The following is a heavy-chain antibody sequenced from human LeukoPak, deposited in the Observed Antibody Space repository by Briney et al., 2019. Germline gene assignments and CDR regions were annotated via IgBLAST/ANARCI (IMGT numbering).Heavy chain of an antibody. CDR3: AKGRGCANGVCYVFDP. V-gene: IGHV3-30*02. CDR1: GFTFSGYG. D-gene: IGHD2-8*01. Sequence: GGSLRLSCAASGFTFSGYGMHWVRQAPGKGLEWVAFIRYDGSNKYYADSVKGRFTISRDNSKNTLYLRMNSLRVEDTAVYYCAKGRGCANGVCYVFDPWGQGTLVTVSS. J-gene: IGHJ5*02. CDR2: IRYDGSNK.